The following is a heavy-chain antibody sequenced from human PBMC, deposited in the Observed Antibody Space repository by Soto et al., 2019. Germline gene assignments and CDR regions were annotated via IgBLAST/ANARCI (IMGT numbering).Heavy chain of an antibody. D-gene: IGHD5-18*01. CDR2: IYYSGST. V-gene: IGHV4-39*01. CDR3: ARQDAAIVFDD. Sequence: QLQLQESGPGLVKPSETLSLTCSVSGGSISSSSYYWGWIRQPPGKGLEWIGSIYYSGSTYYNPSLKSRVTIAADTAKNPFSLKVSSVTAADTAVYYCARQDAAIVFDDWGQGTLVTVSS. CDR1: GGSISSSSYY. J-gene: IGHJ4*02.